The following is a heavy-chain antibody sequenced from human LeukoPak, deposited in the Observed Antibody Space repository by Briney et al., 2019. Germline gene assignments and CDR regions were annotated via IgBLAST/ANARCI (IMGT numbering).Heavy chain of an antibody. D-gene: IGHD2-2*02. CDR3: AKVPYCSTTSCYREPLDY. CDR2: IRYDAYDK. V-gene: IGHV3-30*02. J-gene: IGHJ4*02. CDR1: GFTFSSYG. Sequence: GGSLSLSCAASGFTFSSYGMHWVRQAPGKGLEWVEFIRYDAYDKYYADSVKGRFTISRDNPKNTLYLQMNSLRAEDSAVYYCAKVPYCSTTSCYREPLDYWGQGTLVTVSS.